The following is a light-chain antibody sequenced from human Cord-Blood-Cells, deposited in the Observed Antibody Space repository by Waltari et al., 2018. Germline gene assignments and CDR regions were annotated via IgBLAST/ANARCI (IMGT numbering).Light chain of an antibody. CDR3: QQYGSSPT. J-gene: IGKJ1*01. Sequence: EIVLTQSPGTLSLSPGERATLSYRASQSVSSSYLAWYQQKPGQAPRLLIYGASSRATGIPDRFSGSGYGTDFTLTISRLEPEDVAVYYCQQYGSSPTFGQGTKVEIK. CDR1: QSVSSSY. V-gene: IGKV3-20*01. CDR2: GAS.